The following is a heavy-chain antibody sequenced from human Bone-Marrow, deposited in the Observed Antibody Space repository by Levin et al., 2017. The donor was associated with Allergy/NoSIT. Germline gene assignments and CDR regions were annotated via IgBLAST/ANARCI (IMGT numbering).Heavy chain of an antibody. CDR3: AKAPTAGAGGRPYYFEQ. D-gene: IGHD2-8*02. J-gene: IGHJ4*02. CDR2: LSDRGDRT. V-gene: IGHV3-23*01. Sequence: GGSLRLSCAASGFSLTTYAMSWVRQAPGKGLEWVSGLSDRGDRTYYADSVKGRFTISRDNSKNTLYLEMDSLRAEDTATYYCAKAPTAGAGGRPYYFEQWGQGTVVTVSS. CDR1: GFSLTTYA.